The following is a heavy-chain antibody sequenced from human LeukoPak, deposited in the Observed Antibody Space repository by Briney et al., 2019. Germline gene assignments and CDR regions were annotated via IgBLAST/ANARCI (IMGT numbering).Heavy chain of an antibody. Sequence: SETLSLTCSVSVGPISSYYWSWIRQPPGKGLEWIGYIYYSGSTNYNPSLKSRVTISVDTSKNQFSLKLSSVTAADTAVYYCASYSSYLPYWGQGTLVTVSS. V-gene: IGHV4-59*01. CDR2: IYYSGST. J-gene: IGHJ4*02. D-gene: IGHD6-6*01. CDR1: VGPISSYY. CDR3: ASYSSYLPY.